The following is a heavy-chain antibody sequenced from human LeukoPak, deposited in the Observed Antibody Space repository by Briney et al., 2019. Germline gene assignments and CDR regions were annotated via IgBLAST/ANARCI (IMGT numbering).Heavy chain of an antibody. Sequence: GGSLRLSCAASGFTVSSSYMSWVRQAPGKGREWVSVIYSGGNTYYADSVKGRFTISRDNAKNSLYLQMNSLRAEDTAVYYCAELGITMIGGVRGKGTTVTISS. CDR1: GFTVSSSY. J-gene: IGHJ6*04. CDR3: AELGITMIGGV. CDR2: IYSGGNT. D-gene: IGHD3-10*02. V-gene: IGHV3-53*01.